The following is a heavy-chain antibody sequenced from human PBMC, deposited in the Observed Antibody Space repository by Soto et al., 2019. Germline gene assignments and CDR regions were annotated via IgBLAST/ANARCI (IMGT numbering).Heavy chain of an antibody. J-gene: IGHJ4*02. CDR3: VDGYFDY. CDR1: GGSFSGYY. Sequence: SETLTLTCADYGGSFSGYYWSWIRQPPGKGLEWIGEINHSGSTNYNPSLKSRVTISVDTSKNQFSLKLSSVTAADTAVYYCVDGYFDYWGQGTLVTVSS. V-gene: IGHV4-34*01. D-gene: IGHD2-2*03. CDR2: INHSGST.